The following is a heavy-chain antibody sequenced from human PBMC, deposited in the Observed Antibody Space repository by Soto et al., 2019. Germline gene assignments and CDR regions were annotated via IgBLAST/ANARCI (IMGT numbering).Heavy chain of an antibody. CDR1: GGTFSSYA. J-gene: IGHJ6*02. D-gene: IGHD3-10*01. V-gene: IGHV1-69*13. CDR3: ARDRKVRGVMGGDYYYYGMDV. CDR2: IIPIFGTA. Sequence: SVKVSCKASGGTFSSYAISWVRQAPGQGLEWMGGIIPIFGTANYAQKFQGRVTITADESTSTAYMELSSLRSEDTAVYYCARDRKVRGVMGGDYYYYGMDVWGQGTTVRVSS.